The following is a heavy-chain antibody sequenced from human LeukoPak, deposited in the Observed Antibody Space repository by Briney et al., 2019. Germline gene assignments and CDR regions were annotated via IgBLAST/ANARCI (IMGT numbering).Heavy chain of an antibody. CDR1: GFTFSSCG. D-gene: IGHD6-19*01. CDR3: AKALTSGWYLDAFNI. CDR2: ISYDGSNK. V-gene: IGHV3-30*18. Sequence: PGGSLRLSCAASGFTFSSCGMHGVRQAPGKGLEWVAVISYDGSNKYYADSVKGRFTISRDNSKNTLFLEMNSLRAEDTAVYYCAKALTSGWYLDAFNIWGQGTMVTVSS. J-gene: IGHJ3*02.